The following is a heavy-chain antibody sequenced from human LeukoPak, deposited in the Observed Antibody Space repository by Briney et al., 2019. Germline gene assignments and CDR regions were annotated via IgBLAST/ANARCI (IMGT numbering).Heavy chain of an antibody. D-gene: IGHD2-15*01. CDR3: ALAATYYYYGMEV. V-gene: IGHV3-48*03. Sequence: QSGGSLRLSCAASGFTFSSYEMNWVRQAPGKGLEWVSYISSSGSTIYYADSVKGRFTISRDNAKNSLYLQMNSLRAEDTAVYYCALAATYYYYGMEVWGKGTTVTVSS. CDR2: ISSSGSTI. CDR1: GFTFSSYE. J-gene: IGHJ6*04.